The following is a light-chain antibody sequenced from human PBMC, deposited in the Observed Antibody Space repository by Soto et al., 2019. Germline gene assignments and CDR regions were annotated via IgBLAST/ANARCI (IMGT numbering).Light chain of an antibody. V-gene: IGLV2-14*01. Sequence: QSVLTQPASVSGSPGQSITISCTGTSSDVGGYNYVSWYQQHPGKAPKFMIYDVSNRPSGVSNRFSGSKSGNTASLTISGLQAEDEADYYCSSYTTSTTRQIFFGTGTKVTVL. CDR2: DVS. CDR1: SSDVGGYNY. J-gene: IGLJ1*01. CDR3: SSYTTSTTRQIF.